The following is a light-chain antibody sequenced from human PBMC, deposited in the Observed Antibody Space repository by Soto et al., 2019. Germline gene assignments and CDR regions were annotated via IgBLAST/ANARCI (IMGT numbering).Light chain of an antibody. J-gene: IGKJ1*01. V-gene: IGKV4-1*01. CDR3: QQCYTTPSA. Sequence: DIVMTQSPDSLAVSLGERATINCKSSQSVLYSSNNKNYITWYQQKPGQPPKLLIYWASTRESGVPDRFSGSGSGTDFTLTISSLQAEDVAVYYCQQCYTTPSAFGQGTKVEIK. CDR1: QSVLYSSNNKNY. CDR2: WAS.